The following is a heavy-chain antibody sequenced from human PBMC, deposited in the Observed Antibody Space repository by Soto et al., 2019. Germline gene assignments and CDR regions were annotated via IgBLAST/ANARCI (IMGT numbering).Heavy chain of an antibody. D-gene: IGHD2-15*01. CDR1: GFTFSSYA. J-gene: IGHJ4*02. V-gene: IGHV3-30-3*01. CDR3: ARDLLLGYCSGGSCYSGPFDY. Sequence: QVQLVESGGGVAQPGRSLRLSCAASGFTFSSYAMHWVRQAPGKGLEWVAVISYDGSNKYYADSVKGRFTISRDNSKTKLYLQMNSLRAEDTAVYYCARDLLLGYCSGGSCYSGPFDYWGQGTLVTVSS. CDR2: ISYDGSNK.